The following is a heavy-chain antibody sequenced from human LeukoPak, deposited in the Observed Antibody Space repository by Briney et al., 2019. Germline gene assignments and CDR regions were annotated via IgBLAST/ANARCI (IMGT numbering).Heavy chain of an antibody. Sequence: GGSLRLSCAASGFTFSSYWMSWVRQAPGKVLEWVANIKQDGSEKYYVDSVKGRFTISRDNAKNSLYLHMDNLRAEDTAVYYCASLYNSGWYWDFGAAAADYMDVWGKGTTVTVSS. CDR2: IKQDGSEK. CDR1: GFTFSSYW. J-gene: IGHJ6*03. V-gene: IGHV3-7*01. CDR3: ASLYNSGWYWDFGAAAADYMDV. D-gene: IGHD6-19*01.